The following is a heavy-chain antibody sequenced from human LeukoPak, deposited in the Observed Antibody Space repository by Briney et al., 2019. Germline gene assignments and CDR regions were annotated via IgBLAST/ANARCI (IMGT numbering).Heavy chain of an antibody. CDR2: IWYDGSNK. V-gene: IGHV3-33*01. Sequence: GRSLRLSCAAPGFTFSSYGMHWVRQAPGKGLEWVAVIWYDGSNKYYADSVKGRFTISRDNSKNTLYLQMNSLRAEDTAVYYCARDPSIAARSEGPHNWFDPWGQGTLVTVSS. D-gene: IGHD6-6*01. J-gene: IGHJ5*02. CDR1: GFTFSSYG. CDR3: ARDPSIAARSEGPHNWFDP.